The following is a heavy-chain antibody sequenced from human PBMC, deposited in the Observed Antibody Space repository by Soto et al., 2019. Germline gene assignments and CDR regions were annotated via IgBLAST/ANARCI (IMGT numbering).Heavy chain of an antibody. CDR2: IYPGDSDT. Sequence: PWESLKISCQGSGYSFPNYWIGWVRQIPGKGLEWMGIIYPGDSDTRYSPSFQGQVTISADKSFSTAYLQWSSLKASDTAMYYCARQDGYALYYFDSWGQGTLVTVSS. J-gene: IGHJ4*02. CDR1: GYSFPNYW. D-gene: IGHD5-12*01. CDR3: ARQDGYALYYFDS. V-gene: IGHV5-51*01.